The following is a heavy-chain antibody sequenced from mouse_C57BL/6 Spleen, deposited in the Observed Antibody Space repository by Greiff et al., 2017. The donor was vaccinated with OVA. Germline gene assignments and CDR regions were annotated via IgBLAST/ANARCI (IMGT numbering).Heavy chain of an antibody. D-gene: IGHD1-1*01. CDR3: ARYDYGSSYGDY. CDR2: IYPGDGDT. CDR1: GYAFSSSW. V-gene: IGHV1-82*01. J-gene: IGHJ2*01. Sequence: QVQLKESGPELVKPGASVKISCKASGYAFSSSWMNWVKQRPGKGLEWIGRIYPGDGDTNYNGKFKGKATLTADKSSSTAYMQLSSLTSEDSAVYFCARYDYGSSYGDYWGQGTTLTVSS.